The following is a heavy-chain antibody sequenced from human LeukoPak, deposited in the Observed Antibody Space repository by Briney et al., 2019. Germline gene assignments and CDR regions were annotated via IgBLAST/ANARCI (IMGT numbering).Heavy chain of an antibody. Sequence: GGSLRLSCAASGFTISSNWMTWVRQAPGKGLEWVANIKQDGSEKYYVDSVKGRFTISRDNAKNSLYLQMNSLRAEDTAVYYCAREKAVAFDYLGQGTLVTVPS. J-gene: IGHJ4*02. V-gene: IGHV3-7*01. CDR2: IKQDGSEK. CDR1: GFTISSNW. D-gene: IGHD6-19*01. CDR3: AREKAVAFDY.